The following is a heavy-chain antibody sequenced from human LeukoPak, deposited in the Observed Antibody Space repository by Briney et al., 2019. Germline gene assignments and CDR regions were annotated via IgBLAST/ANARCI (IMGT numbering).Heavy chain of an antibody. J-gene: IGHJ4*02. CDR2: IIPIFGTA. D-gene: IGHD1-26*01. Sequence: SVKVSCKASGGTFSSYAISWVRQAPGQGLEWMGGIIPIFGTANYAQKFQGRVTITADEPTSTAYMELSSLRSEDTAVYYCAREAEVGATFDYWGQGTLVTVSS. CDR1: GGTFSSYA. V-gene: IGHV1-69*13. CDR3: AREAEVGATFDY.